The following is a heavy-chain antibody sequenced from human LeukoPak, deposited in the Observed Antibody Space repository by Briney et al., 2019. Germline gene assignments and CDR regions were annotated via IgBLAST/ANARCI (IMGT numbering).Heavy chain of an antibody. CDR3: ARDRSTVTDY. J-gene: IGHJ4*02. D-gene: IGHD4-17*01. CDR1: GFTFRSIH. CDR2: SHKDGTGA. V-gene: IGHV3-30*02. Sequence: GGSLRLSCAVSGFTFRSIHMHWVRQAPGQGLEWVALSHKDGTGAYYADSVKGRFTISRDTSKNTLYLQMDSLKVEDTAVYYCARDRSTVTDYWGQGTLVTVSS.